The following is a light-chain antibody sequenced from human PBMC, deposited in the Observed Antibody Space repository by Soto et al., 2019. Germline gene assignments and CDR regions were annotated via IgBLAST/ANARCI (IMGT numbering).Light chain of an antibody. V-gene: IGKV3-20*01. CDR1: QSVTSDY. J-gene: IGKJ1*01. Sequence: IVLTQSAGTLSLSPGERATPSCRASQSVTSDYLAWYQQKPGQAPRLLIHGASSRATGIPDRFSGSGSGTDFTLTISRLEPEDFAVYYCQQYGRTFGQGTKVDIK. CDR3: QQYGRT. CDR2: GAS.